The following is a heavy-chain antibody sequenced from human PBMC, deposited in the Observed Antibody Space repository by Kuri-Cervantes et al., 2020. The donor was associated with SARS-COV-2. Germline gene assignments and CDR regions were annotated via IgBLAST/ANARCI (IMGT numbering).Heavy chain of an antibody. J-gene: IGHJ3*01. CDR2: ISPNSGGT. CDR1: EYTFTDYF. Sequence: GESLKISCKSSEYTFTDYFIHWVRQAPGQGLEWMGWISPNSGGTVYAQKFQGRVTMTRDTSISTAYMEVNRLRSDDTAVYYCTRVDWATPRGAFDVWGQGTMVTVSS. CDR3: TRVDWATPRGAFDV. V-gene: IGHV1-2*02. D-gene: IGHD3-9*01.